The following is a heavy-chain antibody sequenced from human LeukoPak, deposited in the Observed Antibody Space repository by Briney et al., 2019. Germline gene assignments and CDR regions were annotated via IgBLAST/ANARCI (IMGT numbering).Heavy chain of an antibody. CDR3: ASMRLAGRKYGYMDV. CDR2: VYYSGST. V-gene: IGHV4-39*07. Sequence: SETLSLTCTVSGGSISTTNYYWGWIRQSPGTGLEWFGCVYYSGSTYYNPSLKSRVTISVNTSKNQFSLKLSSVTAADTAVYYCASMRLAGRKYGYMDVWGKGTTVTVSS. CDR1: GGSISTTNYY. J-gene: IGHJ6*03. D-gene: IGHD6-25*01.